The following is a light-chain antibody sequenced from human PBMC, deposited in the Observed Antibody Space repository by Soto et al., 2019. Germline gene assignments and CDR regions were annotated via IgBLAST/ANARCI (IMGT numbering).Light chain of an antibody. CDR2: GAS. V-gene: IGKV3-20*01. CDR3: QQYDSSPRT. CDR1: HSLRSTS. Sequence: EIVLTQSPRTLSLSPVERATLSCSASHSLRSTSLAWYQQKPGQAPRLLISGASTRAADIPDRFSGSGSGTDFTLTIGRLEPEDLAVYYCQQYDSSPRTFGQGTKVDI. J-gene: IGKJ1*01.